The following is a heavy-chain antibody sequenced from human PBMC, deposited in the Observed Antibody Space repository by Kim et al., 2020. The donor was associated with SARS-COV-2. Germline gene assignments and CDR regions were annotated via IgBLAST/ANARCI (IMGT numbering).Heavy chain of an antibody. V-gene: IGHV3-53*01. CDR1: GFTVSSNY. J-gene: IGHJ5*02. CDR2: IYSGGST. Sequence: GGSLRLSCAASGFTVSSNYMSWVRQAPGKGLEWVSVIYSGGSTYYADSVKGRFTISRDNSKNTLYLQMNSLRAEDTAVYYCAREMGRGHWFGSLGWFDPWGQGTLVTVSS. D-gene: IGHD3-10*01. CDR3: AREMGRGHWFGSLGWFDP.